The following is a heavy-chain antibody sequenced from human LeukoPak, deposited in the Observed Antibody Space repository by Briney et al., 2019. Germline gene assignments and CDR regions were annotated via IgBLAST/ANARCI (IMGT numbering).Heavy chain of an antibody. D-gene: IGHD5-12*01. CDR2: IYPGDSDT. Sequence: RGESLKISCKGSGYTFPIYWIGWVRQMPGKGLEWMGIIYPGDSDTRYSPSFKGQVTISGDKSTTTAYQQWNSLKASDTALYFCARHGYSGYGIDYWGQGTLVTVSS. CDR1: GYTFPIYW. J-gene: IGHJ4*02. V-gene: IGHV5-51*01. CDR3: ARHGYSGYGIDY.